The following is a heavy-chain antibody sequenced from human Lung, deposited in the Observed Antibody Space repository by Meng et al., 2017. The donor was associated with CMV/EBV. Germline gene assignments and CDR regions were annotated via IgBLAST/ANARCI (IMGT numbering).Heavy chain of an antibody. V-gene: IGHV3-74*01. D-gene: IGHD3-10*01. CDR1: GINVNTYW. CDR3: AREPGRGAFDV. J-gene: IGHJ3*01. CDR2: IYSDGVTT. Sequence: GESLKISCAVSGINVNTYWMHGVRQVPGKGLVWLSRIYSDGVTTRYADSVKGRFTISRDNTKNTLYLQMNGLRADDTAVYYCAREPGRGAFDVWGQGTMVTVSS.